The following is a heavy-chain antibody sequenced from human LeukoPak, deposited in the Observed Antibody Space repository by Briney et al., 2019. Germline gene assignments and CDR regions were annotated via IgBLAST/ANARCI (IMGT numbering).Heavy chain of an antibody. D-gene: IGHD4-11*01. CDR1: EFTFSSYS. V-gene: IGHV3-21*01. CDR2: ISSSSSYI. J-gene: IGHJ4*02. CDR3: ARPLTVTTQPIDY. Sequence: GSLRLSCAASEFTFSSYSMNWVRQAPGKGLEWVSSISSSSSYIYYADSVKGRFTISRDNAKNSLYLQMNSLRAEDTAVYYCARPLTVTTQPIDYWGQGTLVTVSS.